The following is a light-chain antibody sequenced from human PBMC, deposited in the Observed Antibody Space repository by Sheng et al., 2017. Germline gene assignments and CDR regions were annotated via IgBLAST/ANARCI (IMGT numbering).Light chain of an antibody. V-gene: IGLV2-11*01. CDR1: SSDVGAYSH. CDR3: SSYVGTYRM. J-gene: IGLJ3*02. Sequence: QSALTQSRSVSGSPGQSVTFSCTGASSDVGAYSHVSWYQQYPGKAPKLMIYDVTNRPSGVPDRFSGSRSASTASLTISGLQADDEADYYCSSYVGTYRMFGGGTKVTVL. CDR2: DVT.